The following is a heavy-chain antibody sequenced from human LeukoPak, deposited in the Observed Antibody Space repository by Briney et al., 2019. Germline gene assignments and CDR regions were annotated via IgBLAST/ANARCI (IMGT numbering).Heavy chain of an antibody. CDR1: GYTFSIYN. V-gene: IGHV1-46*01. CDR2: INPSGGSA. CDR3: ARNLEDIVVVPAASLDY. D-gene: IGHD2-2*01. Sequence: ASVKVSCKASGYTFSIYNMHWVRQAPGQGLEWMGIINPSGGSASDAQKFQGRLTMTRDTSTSTAYMELRSLRSDDTAVYYCARNLEDIVVVPAASLDYWGQGTLVTVSS. J-gene: IGHJ4*02.